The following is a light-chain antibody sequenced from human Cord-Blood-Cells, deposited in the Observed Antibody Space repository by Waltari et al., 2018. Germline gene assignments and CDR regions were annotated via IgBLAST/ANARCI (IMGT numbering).Light chain of an antibody. CDR1: ALPKQH. J-gene: IGLJ3*02. Sequence: SYDLTQPPSVSVSPGQTARITCSGDALPKQHAYWYQQKPGQAPVLVIYKDSERPSGIPERFSGSSSGTTVTLTISGVQAEDEADYYCQSADSSGTYWVFGGGTKLTVL. CDR2: KDS. CDR3: QSADSSGTYWV. V-gene: IGLV3-25*02.